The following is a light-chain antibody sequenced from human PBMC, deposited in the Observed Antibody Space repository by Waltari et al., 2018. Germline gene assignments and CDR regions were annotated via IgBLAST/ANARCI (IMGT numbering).Light chain of an antibody. Sequence: QLALTQSPSASASLGASVKLTCTLDSGHITNALAWHQQHPERGPRYLMKINSDGSHSKGDEIPVRFSGSSSGAERYLTISSVQSDDEADYYCQTGGHGTWVFGGGTKLTVL. CDR3: QTGGHGTWV. J-gene: IGLJ3*02. CDR2: INSDGSH. V-gene: IGLV4-69*01. CDR1: SGHITNA.